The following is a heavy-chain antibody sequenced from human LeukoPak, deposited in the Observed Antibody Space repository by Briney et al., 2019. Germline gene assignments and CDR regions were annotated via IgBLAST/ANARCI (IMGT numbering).Heavy chain of an antibody. CDR3: ARDLLVAHYYYYGMDV. D-gene: IGHD2-15*01. Sequence: SETLSLTCTVSGGSISIYYWSWIRQPAGKGLEWIGRIYNSGSTNYNPSLKSRVTMSVDTSKNQFSLKLSSVTAADTAVYYCARDLLVAHYYYYGMDVWGQGTTVTVSS. CDR2: IYNSGST. V-gene: IGHV4-4*07. J-gene: IGHJ6*02. CDR1: GGSISIYY.